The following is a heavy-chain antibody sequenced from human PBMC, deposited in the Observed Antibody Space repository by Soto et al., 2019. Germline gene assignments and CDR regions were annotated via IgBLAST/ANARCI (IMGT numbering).Heavy chain of an antibody. V-gene: IGHV4-59*01. CDR1: GGSINTYY. CDR2: VYYNGAT. Sequence: SETLSLTCTFSGGSINTYYWSWVRQPPGKGLEWIGYVYYNGATNYNPSLKSRVTISVDTSKNQFFLKLSSVTAADTAVYYCATESIVVVAATRRDYFDFWGPGTPVTVSS. CDR3: ATESIVVVAATRRDYFDF. J-gene: IGHJ4*02. D-gene: IGHD2-15*01.